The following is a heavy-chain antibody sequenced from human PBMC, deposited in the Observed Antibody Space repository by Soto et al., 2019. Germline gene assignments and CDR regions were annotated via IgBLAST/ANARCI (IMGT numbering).Heavy chain of an antibody. CDR3: TRVSCNSGFGDD. CDR2: IPKKLNGYTR. D-gene: IGHD3-3*01. Sequence: QSRGPLRLSCAASGIIFSDHFMDLVLLALRKALEWIGGIPKKLNGYTREYASSVKGRFNISRDESRNSLYVHMNRLKAEDTAVYYCTRVSCNSGFGDDWGQG. J-gene: IGHJ4*02. CDR1: GIIFSDHF. V-gene: IGHV3-72*01.